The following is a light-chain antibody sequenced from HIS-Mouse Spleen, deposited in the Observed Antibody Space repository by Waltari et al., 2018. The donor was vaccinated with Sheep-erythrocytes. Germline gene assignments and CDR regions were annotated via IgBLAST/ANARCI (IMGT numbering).Light chain of an antibody. CDR2: DAS. J-gene: IGKJ4*01. Sequence: DIQMTQSPSSLSASVGDRVTITCQASQDISNYLNWYQQKPGKAPKLLIYDASNLETGDPSRFSGSGSGTDFTFTISSLQPEDIATYYCQQYDNLPLTFGGGIKVEIK. CDR1: QDISNY. V-gene: IGKV1-33*01. CDR3: QQYDNLPLT.